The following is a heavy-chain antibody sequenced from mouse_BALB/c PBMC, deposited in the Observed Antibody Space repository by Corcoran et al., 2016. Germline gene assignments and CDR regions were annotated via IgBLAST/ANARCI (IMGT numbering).Heavy chain of an antibody. D-gene: IGHD1-2*01. CDR2: ISYDGSN. J-gene: IGHJ3*01. V-gene: IGHV3-6*02. Sequence: DVQLQESGPGLVKPSQSLSLTCSVTGYSITSGYYWNWIRQFPGNKLEWMGYISYDGSNNYNPSLKNRISITRDTSKNQFFLKLNSVTTEDTATYYCAREGTTATWAYWGQGTLVTVSA. CDR3: AREGTTATWAY. CDR1: GYSITSGYY.